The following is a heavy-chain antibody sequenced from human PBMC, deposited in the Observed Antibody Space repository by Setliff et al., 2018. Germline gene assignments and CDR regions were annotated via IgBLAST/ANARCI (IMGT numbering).Heavy chain of an antibody. Sequence: PGGSLRLSCAASGFPFSTYWLNWVRQAPGKGLEWVSTIIGSGISTYYADSVQGRVTISRDNHKNTLHLQMNSLRVEDTAIYYCAKSPHDFWSGRVFFDYWGQGMLVTVSS. J-gene: IGHJ4*01. CDR2: IIGSGIST. CDR1: GFPFSTYW. D-gene: IGHD3-3*01. V-gene: IGHV3-23*01. CDR3: AKSPHDFWSGRVFFDY.